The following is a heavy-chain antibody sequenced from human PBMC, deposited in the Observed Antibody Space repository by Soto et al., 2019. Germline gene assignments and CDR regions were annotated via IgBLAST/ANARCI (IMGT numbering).Heavy chain of an antibody. D-gene: IGHD4-17*01. Sequence: QVQLVQSGAEVKKPGSSVKVSCTASGGTFSSYAISWVRQAPGQGLEWMGGIIPIFGTANYAQKFQGRVTITADESTSTAYMELSSMRSEDTAVYYWANWDYGDYDYYYYGMDVWGQGTTVTVSS. J-gene: IGHJ6*02. V-gene: IGHV1-69*01. CDR1: GGTFSSYA. CDR3: ANWDYGDYDYYYYGMDV. CDR2: IIPIFGTA.